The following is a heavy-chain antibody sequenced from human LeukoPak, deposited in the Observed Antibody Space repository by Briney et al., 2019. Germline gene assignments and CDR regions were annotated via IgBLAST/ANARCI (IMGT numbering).Heavy chain of an antibody. CDR3: ATYYYDGFDY. J-gene: IGHJ4*02. CDR2: ISYDGSNK. Sequence: PGRSLRLSCAASEFTFSSYGMHWVRQAPGKGLEWVAVISYDGSNKYYADSVKGRFTISRDNSKNTLYLQMNSLRAEDTAVYYCATYYYDGFDYWGQGTLVTVSS. CDR1: EFTFSSYG. V-gene: IGHV3-30*03. D-gene: IGHD3-22*01.